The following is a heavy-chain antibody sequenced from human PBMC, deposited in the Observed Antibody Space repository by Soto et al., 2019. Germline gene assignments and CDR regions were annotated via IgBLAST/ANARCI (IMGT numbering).Heavy chain of an antibody. J-gene: IGHJ4*02. Sequence: SETLSLTCTVSGGTISSSDYYWGWIRQPPGKGLEWIGNIYYSGSASYNPSLKSRVTISVDRSKNQFSLKLSSVTAADTAVYYCARWWMYAPRLGYFDYWGQGTLVTVSS. CDR3: ARWWMYAPRLGYFDY. D-gene: IGHD2-8*01. V-gene: IGHV4-39*07. CDR2: IYYSGSA. CDR1: GGTISSSDYY.